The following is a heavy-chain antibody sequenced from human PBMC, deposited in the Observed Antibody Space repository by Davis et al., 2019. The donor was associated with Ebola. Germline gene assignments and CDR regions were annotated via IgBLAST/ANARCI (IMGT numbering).Heavy chain of an antibody. Sequence: AASVKVSCKASGYTFTSYYMHWVRQAPGQGLEWMGIINPSGGSTSYAQKFQGRVTMTRDTSTSTVYMELSSLRSEDTAVYYCARDHPRLRRWDAFAIWGQGTMVTVSS. CDR2: INPSGGST. J-gene: IGHJ3*02. CDR3: ARDHPRLRRWDAFAI. V-gene: IGHV1-46*01. CDR1: GYTFTSYY. D-gene: IGHD4-23*01.